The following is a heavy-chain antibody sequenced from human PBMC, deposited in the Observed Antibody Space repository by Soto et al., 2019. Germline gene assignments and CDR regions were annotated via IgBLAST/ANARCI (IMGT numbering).Heavy chain of an antibody. CDR2: ISSSSSTI. CDR3: ARGYCSGCSCYHPYYYYGMDV. D-gene: IGHD2-15*01. Sequence: EVQLVESGGGLVQPGGSLRLSCAASGFTFSSYSMNWVRQAAGKGLEWVSYISSSSSTIYYADSVKGRFTISRDNAKNSLYLQMNSLRDEDTAVYYCARGYCSGCSCYHPYYYYGMDVWGQGTTVTVSS. CDR1: GFTFSSYS. V-gene: IGHV3-48*02. J-gene: IGHJ6*02.